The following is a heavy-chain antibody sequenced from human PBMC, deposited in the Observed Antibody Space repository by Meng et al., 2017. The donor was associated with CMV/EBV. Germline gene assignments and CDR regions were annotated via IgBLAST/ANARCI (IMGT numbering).Heavy chain of an antibody. CDR1: GFTFSSYS. V-gene: IGHV3-21*01. Sequence: GGSLRLSCAASGFTFSSYSMNWVRQAPGKGLEWVSSISSSSSYIYYADSVKGRFTISRDNAKNSLYLQMNSLRAEDTAVYYCARRRSSTGSGCLDYWGQGTLVTVSS. CDR2: ISSSSSYI. CDR3: ARRRSSTGSGCLDY. D-gene: IGHD2-2*01. J-gene: IGHJ4*02.